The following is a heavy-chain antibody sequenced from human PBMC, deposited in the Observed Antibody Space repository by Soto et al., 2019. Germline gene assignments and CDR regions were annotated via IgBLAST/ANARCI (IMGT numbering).Heavy chain of an antibody. Sequence: PGGSLRLSCAASGFTFSSYSMSWVRQAPGKGLEWVANIKQDGSEKYYVDSVKGRFTISRDNAKNTLYLQMNSLRTEDTAVYYCARVDIVVVVAATDLGYYYGMDVWGQGTTVTVSS. V-gene: IGHV3-7*05. D-gene: IGHD2-15*01. CDR2: IKQDGSEK. CDR3: ARVDIVVVVAATDLGYYYGMDV. J-gene: IGHJ6*02. CDR1: GFTFSSYS.